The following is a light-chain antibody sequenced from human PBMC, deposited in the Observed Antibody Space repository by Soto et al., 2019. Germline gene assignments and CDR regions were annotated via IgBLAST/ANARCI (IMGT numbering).Light chain of an antibody. CDR1: RSLFDRDDVNTY. J-gene: IGKJ3*01. Sequence: EIVVTQAPLSLAVTPGEPASISCRSSRSLFDRDDVNTYIDWYLKKPGQSPQLLSYALAYRASGVSDRFSGSGSGTDVTLKISRVEAEDVGVYYCLQRKDFPFTFGPGTKVDI. V-gene: IGKV2-40*01. CDR3: LQRKDFPFT. CDR2: ALA.